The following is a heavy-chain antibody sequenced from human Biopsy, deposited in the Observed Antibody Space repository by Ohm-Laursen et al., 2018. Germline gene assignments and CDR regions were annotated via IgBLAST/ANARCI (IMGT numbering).Heavy chain of an antibody. CDR1: GFGFYA. Sequence: SLRLSCAASGFGFYAMHWVRQPPGKGLEWLAVTSFDGSNKFYAESVRGRFTISRDRSRGTLYLQMNRLTNEDTALYYCAKDGGQWLGGAFDIWGHGTMVIVAS. V-gene: IGHV3-30*18. CDR3: AKDGGQWLGGAFDI. D-gene: IGHD6-19*01. CDR2: TSFDGSNK. J-gene: IGHJ3*02.